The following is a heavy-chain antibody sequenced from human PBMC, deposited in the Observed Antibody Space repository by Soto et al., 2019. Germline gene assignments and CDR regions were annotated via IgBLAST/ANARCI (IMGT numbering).Heavy chain of an antibody. Sequence: ASVKVSCAASGGTFSSYAISWVRQAPGQGLEWMGGIIPIFGTANYAQKFQGRVTITADESTSTAYMELSSLRSEDTAVYYCARPSDYYDSSGGNDYWGQGTLVTVSS. V-gene: IGHV1-69*13. CDR1: GGTFSSYA. CDR2: IIPIFGTA. D-gene: IGHD3-22*01. CDR3: ARPSDYYDSSGGNDY. J-gene: IGHJ4*02.